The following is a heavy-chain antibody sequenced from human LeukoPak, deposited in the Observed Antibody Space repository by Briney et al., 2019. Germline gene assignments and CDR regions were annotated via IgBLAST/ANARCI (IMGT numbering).Heavy chain of an antibody. V-gene: IGHV1-46*01. J-gene: IGHJ4*02. Sequence: GASVKVSCKASGYTFTSYDINWVRQAPGQGLEWMGIINPRGGSTSYAQKFQGRVTMTRDTSTSTVYMELSSLRSEDTAVYYCARDHGSGSNLLDYWGQGTLVTVSS. CDR3: ARDHGSGSNLLDY. CDR1: GYTFTSYD. D-gene: IGHD3-10*01. CDR2: INPRGGST.